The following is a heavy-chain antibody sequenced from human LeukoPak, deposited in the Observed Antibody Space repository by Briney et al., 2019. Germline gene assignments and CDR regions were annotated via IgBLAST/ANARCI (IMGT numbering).Heavy chain of an antibody. CDR2: INPNSGGT. CDR3: ARAPVVPAAMTPAYYFDY. Sequence: ASVKVSCKASGYTFTGYYMHWVRQAPGQGLEWMGWINPNSGGTNYAQKFQGRVTMTRDTSISTAYMELSRLRSDDTAVYYCARAPVVPAAMTPAYYFDYWGQGTLVTVSS. D-gene: IGHD2-2*01. J-gene: IGHJ4*02. V-gene: IGHV1-2*02. CDR1: GYTFTGYY.